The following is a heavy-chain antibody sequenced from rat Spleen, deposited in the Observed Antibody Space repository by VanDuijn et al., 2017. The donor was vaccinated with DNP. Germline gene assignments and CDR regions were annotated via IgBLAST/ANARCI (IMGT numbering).Heavy chain of an antibody. CDR2: ISIKTHNYAT. J-gene: IGHJ2*01. Sequence: EVQVVESGGGLVQPKGSLKLSCAASGFDFNTYAMSWVRQAPGKGLDWVASISIKTHNYATLYADSVKERFTISRDNAKSTLYLQMDSLRSEDTATYYCASRPPPTRGPFDYWGQGVTVTVSS. V-gene: IGHV10-4*01. CDR3: ASRPPPTRGPFDY. D-gene: IGHD1-4*01. CDR1: GFDFNTYA.